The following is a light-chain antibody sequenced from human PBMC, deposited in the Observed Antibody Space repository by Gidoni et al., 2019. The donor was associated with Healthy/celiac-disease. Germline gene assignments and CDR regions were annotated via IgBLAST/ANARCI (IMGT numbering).Light chain of an antibody. CDR1: KLGDKY. CDR3: QAWDSSTVV. V-gene: IGLV3-1*01. J-gene: IGLJ2*01. Sequence: SYELTQPPSVSVFPGQTASITCSGAKLGDKYACWYQQKPGQSPVLVIYQDSKRPSGIPGRFSGSNSGNTATLTISGTQAMDEADYYCQAWDSSTVVFGGGTKLTVL. CDR2: QDS.